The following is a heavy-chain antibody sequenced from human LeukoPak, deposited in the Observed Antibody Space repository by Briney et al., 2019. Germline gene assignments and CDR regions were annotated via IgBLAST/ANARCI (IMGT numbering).Heavy chain of an antibody. Sequence: ASVKASCKVSGYTLTELSMHWVRQAPGKGLEWMGGFDPEDGETIYAQKFQGRVTMTEDTSTDTAYMELSSLRSEDTAVYYCATGREQWLVLQVSYFDYWGQGTLVTVSS. D-gene: IGHD6-19*01. CDR1: GYTLTELS. J-gene: IGHJ4*02. CDR2: FDPEDGET. V-gene: IGHV1-24*01. CDR3: ATGREQWLVLQVSYFDY.